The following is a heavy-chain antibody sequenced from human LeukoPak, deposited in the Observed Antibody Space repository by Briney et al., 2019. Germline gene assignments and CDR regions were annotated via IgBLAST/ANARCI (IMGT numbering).Heavy chain of an antibody. V-gene: IGHV1-46*01. Sequence: ASVKVSCKASGYTFTSCYMHWVRQAPGQGLEWMGRIDPSDGSTRYAQKFQGRVTMTRDTSTSTVYMDLSSLRLEDTAVYYCARDWRATVTEGLDYWGQGTLVTVSS. CDR2: IDPSDGST. D-gene: IGHD4-17*01. CDR3: ARDWRATVTEGLDY. J-gene: IGHJ4*02. CDR1: GYTFTSCY.